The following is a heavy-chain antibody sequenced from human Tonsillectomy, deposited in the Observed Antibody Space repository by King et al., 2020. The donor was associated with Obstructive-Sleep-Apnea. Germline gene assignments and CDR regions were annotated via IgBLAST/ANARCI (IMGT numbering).Heavy chain of an antibody. CDR3: ARDVSAEDATSPAY. V-gene: IGHV1-2*02. Sequence: GQLVQSGAEVKRPGASVKVSCKASGYTFSGYYIHWVRQAPGQGLEWMGWISPNSGATKYAQKFQDRVTMTRDTSISTAYMDLRRLRSDDTAIYYCARDVSAEDATSPAYWGQGTLVTVSS. J-gene: IGHJ4*02. D-gene: IGHD2-15*01. CDR2: ISPNSGAT. CDR1: GYTFSGYY.